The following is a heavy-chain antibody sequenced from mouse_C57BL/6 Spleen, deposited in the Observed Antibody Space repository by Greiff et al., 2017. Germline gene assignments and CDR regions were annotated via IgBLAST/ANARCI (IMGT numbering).Heavy chain of an antibody. V-gene: IGHV1-54*01. D-gene: IGHD2-4*01. CDR2: LTTGSGGT. Sequence: QVQLPQSGAELVRPGTSVKVSCKASGYAFTNYLIEWVKQRPGQGLEWIGVLTTGSGGTNYTEKFKGKATLTADKSSSTAYLQLSSLTSDDSAVYFCARYDYDYYAMDYWGQGTSVTVSS. CDR1: GYAFTNYL. J-gene: IGHJ4*01. CDR3: ARYDYDYYAMDY.